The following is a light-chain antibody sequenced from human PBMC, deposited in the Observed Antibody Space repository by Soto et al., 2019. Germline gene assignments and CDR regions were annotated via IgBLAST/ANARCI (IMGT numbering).Light chain of an antibody. Sequence: DIQMTQSPSSLSASVGARVNITCQASHDITSYLNWYQHNPGNAPKLLIYDASILEAGVPSRFGGSGSGKDCTFTISSLQAEHAATYYGQKCDYLPVFGPGPTVDFK. V-gene: IGKV1-33*01. CDR3: QKCDYLPV. CDR2: DAS. J-gene: IGKJ3*01. CDR1: HDITSY.